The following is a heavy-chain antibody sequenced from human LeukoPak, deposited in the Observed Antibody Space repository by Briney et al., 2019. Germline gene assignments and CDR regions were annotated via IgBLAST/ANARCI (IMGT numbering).Heavy chain of an antibody. CDR1: GFTFSSYA. Sequence: GGSLRLSCAASGFTFSSYAMSWVRQAPGKGLEWVSGISGSGDNTYYADSVKGRFTISRDNSKNTLYVQVNSLGTEDTAAYYCAKGSYYDSSGPFYFDYWGQGTLVTVSS. D-gene: IGHD3-22*01. CDR2: ISGSGDNT. J-gene: IGHJ4*02. V-gene: IGHV3-23*01. CDR3: AKGSYYDSSGPFYFDY.